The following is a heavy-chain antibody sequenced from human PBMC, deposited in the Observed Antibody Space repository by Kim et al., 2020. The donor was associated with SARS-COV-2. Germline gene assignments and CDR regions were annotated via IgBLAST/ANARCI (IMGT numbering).Heavy chain of an antibody. V-gene: IGHV1-69*13. J-gene: IGHJ6*02. Sequence: SVKVSCKASGGTFSRSAISWVRQAPGRGLELMGGIITIFGTTNYAQKFQGRVTISADASTTTVHMELSSLTSEDTAVYYCVREAGTTAYYYGMDVWGQGTTVTVSS. D-gene: IGHD1-1*01. CDR1: GGTFSRSA. CDR3: VREAGTTAYYYGMDV. CDR2: IITIFGTT.